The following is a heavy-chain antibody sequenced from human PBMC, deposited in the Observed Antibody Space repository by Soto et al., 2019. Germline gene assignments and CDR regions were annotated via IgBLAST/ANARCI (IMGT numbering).Heavy chain of an antibody. D-gene: IGHD6-19*01. V-gene: IGHV3-53*01. CDR1: GFTVSSNY. CDR2: IYSGGST. CDR3: ARLVGGWYGFDY. Sequence: GGSLRLSCAASGFTVSSNYMSWVRQAPGKGLEWVSVIYSGGSTYYADSVKGRFTISRDNSKNTLYLQMNSLRAEDTAVYYCARLVGGWYGFDYWGQGTLVTVSS. J-gene: IGHJ4*02.